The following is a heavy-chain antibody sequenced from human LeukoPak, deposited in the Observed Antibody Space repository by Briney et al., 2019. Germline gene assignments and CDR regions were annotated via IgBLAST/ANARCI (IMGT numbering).Heavy chain of an antibody. CDR2: INAGNGDT. CDR1: GYTFANYA. J-gene: IGHJ4*02. V-gene: IGHV1-3*01. D-gene: IGHD2-15*01. CDR3: ARDSPAAPFDY. Sequence: ASVKVSCKASGYTFANYALHWVRQAPGQRLEWMGWINAGNGDTKYSQRFQGRVTITRDTSASTAYMELSSLRSEDTAVYYCARDSPAAPFDYWGQGTLVTVSS.